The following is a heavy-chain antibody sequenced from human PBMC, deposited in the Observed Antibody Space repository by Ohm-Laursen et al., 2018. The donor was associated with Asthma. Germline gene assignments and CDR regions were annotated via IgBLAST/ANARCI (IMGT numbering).Heavy chain of an antibody. CDR2: ISYDGSNK. Sequence: LRLSCSASGFTFSSYSMHWVRPAPGKGLEWVAVISYDGSNKYYADSVKGRFTISRDNSKNTLYLQMNSLRAEDTAVYYCAREMQYSSSWFDYWGQGTLVTVSS. CDR1: GFTFSSYS. D-gene: IGHD6-13*01. CDR3: AREMQYSSSWFDY. V-gene: IGHV3-30-3*01. J-gene: IGHJ4*02.